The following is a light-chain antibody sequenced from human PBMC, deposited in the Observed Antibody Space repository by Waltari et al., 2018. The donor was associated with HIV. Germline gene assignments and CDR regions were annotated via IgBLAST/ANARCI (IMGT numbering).Light chain of an antibody. CDR3: HQGVDLPPT. CDR2: YAS. CDR1: PSIRSN. J-gene: IGKJ1*01. Sequence: EIVLTQSPAFQSVTTKEQVIITCRASPSIRSNLHWYQQKPDQSPKLVIKYASQSFSGVPPRFSGSGFGTDFTLTINSLEAEDAATYYCHQGVDLPPTFGQGTKVEIK. V-gene: IGKV6-21*01.